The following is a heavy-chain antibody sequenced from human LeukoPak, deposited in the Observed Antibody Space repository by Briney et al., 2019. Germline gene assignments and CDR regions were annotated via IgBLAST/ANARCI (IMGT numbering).Heavy chain of an antibody. CDR2: ISSSGSTI. D-gene: IGHD4-17*01. J-gene: IGHJ4*02. CDR1: GFTFSSYE. CDR3: VRAVDYGAAFDY. Sequence: GGSLRLSCAASGFTFSSYEMNWVRQAPGKGLEWVSYISSSGSTIYYADSVKGRFTISRDNAKNSLYLQMNSLRAEDTAVYYCVRAVDYGAAFDYWGQGTLVTVSS. V-gene: IGHV3-48*03.